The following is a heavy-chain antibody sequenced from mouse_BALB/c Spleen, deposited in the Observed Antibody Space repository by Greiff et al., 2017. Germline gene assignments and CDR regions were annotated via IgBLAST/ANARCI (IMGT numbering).Heavy chain of an antibody. CDR1: GFTFSSFG. J-gene: IGHJ4*01. CDR2: ISSGSSTI. D-gene: IGHD2-4*01. V-gene: IGHV5-17*02. CDR3: AIYYDYDEAYAMDY. Sequence: EVQGVESGGGLVQPGGSRKLSCAASGFTFSSFGMHWVRQAPEKGLEWVAYISSGSSTIYYADTVKGRFTISRDNPKNTLFLQMTSLRSEDTAMYYCAIYYDYDEAYAMDYWGQGTSVTVSS.